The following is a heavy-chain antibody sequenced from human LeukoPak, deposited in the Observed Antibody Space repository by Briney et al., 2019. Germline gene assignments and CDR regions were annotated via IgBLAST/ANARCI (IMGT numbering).Heavy chain of an antibody. CDR1: GFTFSSYG. V-gene: IGHV3-30*03. CDR3: ARDHQLQNGNWFDP. Sequence: GESLKISCAASGFTFSSYGMHWVRQAPGKGLEWVAAISYDGSNKYYADSVKGRFSVSRDNSKNTLYLQMNSLRPEDTAVYYCARDHQLQNGNWFDPWGQGTLVTVSS. CDR2: ISYDGSNK. J-gene: IGHJ5*02. D-gene: IGHD2-2*01.